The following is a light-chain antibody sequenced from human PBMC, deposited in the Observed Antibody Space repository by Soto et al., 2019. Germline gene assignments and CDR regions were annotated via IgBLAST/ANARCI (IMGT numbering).Light chain of an antibody. CDR2: GAS. Sequence: EIVLTQSPATLSLSPGERATLACRASQSVSSYLAWYQQKPGQAPRLLIYGASNRATGIPARFSGSGSGTDFILTISSLEPEDFAVYYCQQRSNWPLTFGGGTKVEIK. V-gene: IGKV3-11*01. CDR3: QQRSNWPLT. CDR1: QSVSSY. J-gene: IGKJ4*01.